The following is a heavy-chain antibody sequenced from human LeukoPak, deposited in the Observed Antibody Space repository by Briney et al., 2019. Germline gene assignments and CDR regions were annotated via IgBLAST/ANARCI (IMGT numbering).Heavy chain of an antibody. CDR3: AKGGDGYNSHPYDY. J-gene: IGHJ4*02. Sequence: GGSLRLSCAASGFAFSGYFMTWVRQAPGKGLEWVASINQDGSGKDYMDSVKGRFTISRDNAKKSVYLQMNSLRAEDTAVYYCAKGGDGYNSHPYDYWGQGTLVTVSS. D-gene: IGHD5-24*01. V-gene: IGHV3-7*01. CDR1: GFAFSGYF. CDR2: INQDGSGK.